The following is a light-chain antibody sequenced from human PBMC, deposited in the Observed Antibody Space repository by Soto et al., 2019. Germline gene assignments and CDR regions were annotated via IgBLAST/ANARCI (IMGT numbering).Light chain of an antibody. CDR1: SSNLGAGYD. V-gene: IGLV1-40*01. Sequence: QSVLTQPPSVSGAPGQRVTISCTGTSSNLGAGYDVHWYQQLPGAAPKLVIFGNRNRPSGIPERFSGSKSGTSASLAITGLQAEDEADYCCQAYDYSLTASVFGGGTKLTVL. J-gene: IGLJ3*02. CDR2: GNR. CDR3: QAYDYSLTASV.